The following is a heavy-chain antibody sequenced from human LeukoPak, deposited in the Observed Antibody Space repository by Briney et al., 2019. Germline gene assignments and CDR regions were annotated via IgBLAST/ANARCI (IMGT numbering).Heavy chain of an antibody. CDR3: ARPFFAGITRDNWFDP. J-gene: IGHJ5*02. CDR2: IIPIFGTA. V-gene: IGHV1-69*13. D-gene: IGHD1-14*01. Sequence: SVKVSCKASGGTFTSYAISWVRHAPGPGLEWMGRIIPIFGTANYAQKFQGRVTITADESTSTAYMELSSLRSEDTAVYYCARPFFAGITRDNWFDPWGQGTLVTVSS. CDR1: GGTFTSYA.